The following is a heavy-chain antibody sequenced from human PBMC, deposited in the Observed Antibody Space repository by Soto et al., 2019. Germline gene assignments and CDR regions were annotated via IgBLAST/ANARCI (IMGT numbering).Heavy chain of an antibody. J-gene: IGHJ6*02. CDR2: ISYDGSNK. Sequence: GGSLRLSCAASGFTFSSYAMHWVRQAPGKXLEWVAVISYDGSNKYYADSVKGRFTISRDNSKNTLYLQMNSLRAEDTAVYYCARDGDTGYSSGWSYYYGMDVWGQGTTVTVSS. V-gene: IGHV3-30-3*01. CDR1: GFTFSSYA. CDR3: ARDGDTGYSSGWSYYYGMDV. D-gene: IGHD6-19*01.